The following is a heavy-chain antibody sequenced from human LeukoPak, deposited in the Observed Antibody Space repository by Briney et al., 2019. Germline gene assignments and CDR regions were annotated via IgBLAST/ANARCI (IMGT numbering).Heavy chain of an antibody. CDR3: AKGSVQYYDILTGLGY. CDR1: GGSISSGGYY. CDR2: IYHSGST. Sequence: SETLSLTCTVSGGSISSGGYYWSWIRQPPGKGLEWIGYIYHSGSTYYNPSLKSRVTVSVDRSKNQFSLKLSSVTAADTAVYYCAKGSVQYYDILTGLGYWGQGTLVTVSS. V-gene: IGHV4-30-2*01. D-gene: IGHD3-9*01. J-gene: IGHJ4*02.